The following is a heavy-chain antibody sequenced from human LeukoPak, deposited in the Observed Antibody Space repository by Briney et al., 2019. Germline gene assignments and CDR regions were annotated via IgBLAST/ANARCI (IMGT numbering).Heavy chain of an antibody. J-gene: IGHJ4*02. D-gene: IGHD3-10*01. CDR1: GFTFSIYG. Sequence: QPGGSLRLSCAASGFTFSIYGMHWVRQAPGKGLEWVAVISFDGTNKYYADSVKGRSTISRDNSKNTLYLQMNSLRAEDTAVYYCATKVPGVTPYDYWGQGTLVTVSS. V-gene: IGHV3-30*03. CDR3: ATKVPGVTPYDY. CDR2: ISFDGTNK.